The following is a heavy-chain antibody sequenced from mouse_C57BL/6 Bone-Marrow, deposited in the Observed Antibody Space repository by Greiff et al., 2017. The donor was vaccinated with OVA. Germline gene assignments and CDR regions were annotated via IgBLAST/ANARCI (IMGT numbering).Heavy chain of an antibody. CDR3: ARDGDSSYYYDRDY. CDR2: ISDGGSYT. Sequence: EVMLVGSGGGLVKPGGSLKLSCAASGFTFSSYAMSWVRQTPEKRLEWVATISDGGSYTYYPDNVKGRFTISRDNAKNNLYLQMSHMKSEDTAMYYCARDGDSSYYYDRDYWGQGTSVTVSS. J-gene: IGHJ4*01. V-gene: IGHV5-4*01. CDR1: GFTFSSYA.